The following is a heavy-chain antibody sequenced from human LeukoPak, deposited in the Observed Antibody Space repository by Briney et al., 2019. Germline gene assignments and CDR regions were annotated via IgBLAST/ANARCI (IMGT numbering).Heavy chain of an antibody. CDR2: ISPDTGGA. J-gene: IGHJ4*02. CDR3: ARDSASDY. Sequence: ASVKVSCKASGYTFTDYYLHWVRQAPGQGLEWMGWISPDTGGAKYAQKFQGRVTLTRDTSISTAYMELNSLRSDDTAVYYCARDSASDYWGQGTLVTVSS. V-gene: IGHV1-2*02. CDR1: GYTFTDYY. D-gene: IGHD2-15*01.